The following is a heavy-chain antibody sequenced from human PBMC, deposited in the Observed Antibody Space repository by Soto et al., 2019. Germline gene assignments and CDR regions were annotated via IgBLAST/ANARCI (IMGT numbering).Heavy chain of an antibody. Sequence: EVQLVESGGGLVQPGRSLRLSCAASGFTFDDYAMHWVRQAPGKGLEWVSGISWNSGSIDYADSVKGRFTISRDNAKNSLYLQMSSLRAEDTALCYCAKNGGIYGDPYFDYWGQGTLVTVSS. CDR2: ISWNSGSI. J-gene: IGHJ4*02. CDR3: AKNGGIYGDPYFDY. CDR1: GFTFDDYA. D-gene: IGHD4-17*01. V-gene: IGHV3-9*01.